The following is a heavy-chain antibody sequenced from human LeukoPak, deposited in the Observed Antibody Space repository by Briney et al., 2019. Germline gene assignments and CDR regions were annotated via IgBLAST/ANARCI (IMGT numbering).Heavy chain of an antibody. J-gene: IGHJ5*02. D-gene: IGHD6-13*01. V-gene: IGHV1-18*01. CDR2: ISAYNGNT. CDR1: GYTFTSYG. Sequence: ASVKVSCKASGYTFTSYGISWVRQAPGQGLEWMGWISAYNGNTNYAQKLQGRVTMTTDTSTSTAYMELSSLRSEDTAVYYCARGRLISYSSWYLVGWFDPWGQGTLVTVSS. CDR3: ARGRLISYSSWYLVGWFDP.